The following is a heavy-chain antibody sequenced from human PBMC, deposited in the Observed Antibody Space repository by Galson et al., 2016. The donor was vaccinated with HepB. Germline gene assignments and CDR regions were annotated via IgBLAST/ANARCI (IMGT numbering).Heavy chain of an antibody. V-gene: IGHV3-21*06. CDR3: PGSFPSSGYVGY. Sequence: SLRLSCAASGFTLSDYSINWVRQGPGKGLEWVSSISSTSRYIYYADAVKGRVDISRDNAKNSVYLQMNSLGAEDTAVYYCPGSFPSSGYVGYWGQGTMVTVSS. D-gene: IGHD3-22*01. J-gene: IGHJ3*01. CDR1: GFTLSDYS. CDR2: ISSTSRYI.